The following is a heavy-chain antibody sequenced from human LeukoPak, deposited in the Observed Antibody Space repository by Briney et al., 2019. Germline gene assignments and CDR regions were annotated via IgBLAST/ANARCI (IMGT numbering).Heavy chain of an antibody. CDR2: ISSSSRYI. Sequence: PGGSLRLSCAASGFTFSSYEMNWVRQAPGKGLEWVSSISSSSRYIYYAYLVKGRFTISRDNAKNTLYLQMNSLRAEDTAVYYCARGGGYSYGSFDYWGQGTLVTVSS. D-gene: IGHD5-18*01. CDR1: GFTFSSYE. CDR3: ARGGGYSYGSFDY. J-gene: IGHJ4*02. V-gene: IGHV3-21*01.